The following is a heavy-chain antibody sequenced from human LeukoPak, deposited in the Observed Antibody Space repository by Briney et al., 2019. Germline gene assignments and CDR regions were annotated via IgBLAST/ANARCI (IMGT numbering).Heavy chain of an antibody. V-gene: IGHV3-33*01. CDR2: IWYDGSNK. CDR1: GFTFSSYG. CDR3: ATTVTTKVI. Sequence: PGGSLILSCGASGFTFSSYGMHWVRQAPGKGLEWVAVIWYDGSNKYYADSVKGRFTISRDNSKNTLYLQMNSLRAEDTAVYYCATTVTTKVIWGQGTMVTVSS. D-gene: IGHD4-17*01. J-gene: IGHJ3*02.